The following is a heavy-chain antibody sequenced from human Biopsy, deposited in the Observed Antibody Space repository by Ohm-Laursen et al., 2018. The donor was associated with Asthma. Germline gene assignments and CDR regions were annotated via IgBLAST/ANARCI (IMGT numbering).Heavy chain of an antibody. D-gene: IGHD4-17*01. Sequence: ASVKVSCKASGYTFINYAIHWVRQAPGQRLEWMGWINASNGNTKYSQKFQGRVTITRDTSASTAYMDLRSLRSEDTAMYYCVTSGGDYGYFGLDVWGQGTTVTVSS. J-gene: IGHJ6*02. CDR3: VTSGGDYGYFGLDV. CDR2: INASNGNT. CDR1: GYTFINYA. V-gene: IGHV1-3*01.